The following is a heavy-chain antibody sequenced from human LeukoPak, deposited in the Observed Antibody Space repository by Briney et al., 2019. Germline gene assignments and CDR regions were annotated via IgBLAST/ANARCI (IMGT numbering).Heavy chain of an antibody. J-gene: IGHJ5*02. V-gene: IGHV1-46*01. CDR1: GYTFTSYY. Sequence: ASVKVSCKASGYTFTSYYMHWVRQAPGQGLEWMGLINPTGDSTGYAQKFQGRVTMTRDMSTSTDFMELSSLRSEDTAVYYCARDNSVGDNAWWFDPWGQRTLVTVSS. D-gene: IGHD1-26*01. CDR2: INPTGDST. CDR3: ARDNSVGDNAWWFDP.